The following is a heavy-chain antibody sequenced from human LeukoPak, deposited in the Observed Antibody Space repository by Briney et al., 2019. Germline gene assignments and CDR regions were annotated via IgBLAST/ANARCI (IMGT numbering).Heavy chain of an antibody. CDR1: GGSICSHSYH. V-gene: IGHV4-39*07. J-gene: IGHJ4*02. CDR2: IEVSGST. CDR3: ARSTGTSLPYYFDY. Sequence: SETLSLTCTVSGGSICSHSYHWGWLRQPPGKGLEWIGSIEVSGSTYFTPSFKSRVSISLDTSKNQFSLELSSVTAADTAVSDRARSTGTSLPYYFDYWGQGTLVTVSS. D-gene: IGHD1-7*01.